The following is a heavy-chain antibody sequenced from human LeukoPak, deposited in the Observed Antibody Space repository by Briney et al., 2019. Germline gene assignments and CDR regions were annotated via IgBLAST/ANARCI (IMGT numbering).Heavy chain of an antibody. J-gene: IGHJ4*02. D-gene: IGHD2-15*01. Sequence: ASVKVSRKASGYTFSDYYMHWVRQAPGQGLEWMGRINPNNGGTNYAQRFQGRVTMTRDTSTSTAYMELSRLRSDDTAVYYCARGLQGGLEYRGQGTLVTVSS. CDR3: ARGLQGGLEY. V-gene: IGHV1-2*02. CDR1: GYTFSDYY. CDR2: INPNNGGT.